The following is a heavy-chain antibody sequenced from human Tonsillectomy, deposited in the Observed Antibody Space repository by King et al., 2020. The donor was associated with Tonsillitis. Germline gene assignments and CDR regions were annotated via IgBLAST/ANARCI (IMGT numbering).Heavy chain of an antibody. V-gene: IGHV3-11*06. CDR3: ASSTIGDYYYYDMDV. D-gene: IGHD2-8*01. J-gene: IGHJ6*02. Sequence: VQLVESGGGLVKPGGSLRLSCAASGFTFSDYYMSWIRQAPGKGLEWVSYISSSSSYTKYADSVKGRFTISRDNAKNSLYLQMNSLRAEDTAVYYCASSTIGDYYYYDMDVWGQGTTVTVSS. CDR1: GFTFSDYY. CDR2: ISSSSSYT.